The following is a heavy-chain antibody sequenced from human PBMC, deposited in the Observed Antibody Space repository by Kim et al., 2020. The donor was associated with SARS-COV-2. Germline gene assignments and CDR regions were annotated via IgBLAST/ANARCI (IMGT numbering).Heavy chain of an antibody. J-gene: IGHJ4*02. D-gene: IGHD1-1*01. Sequence: GGSLRLSCAASGFIFNNFVMNWVRRAPGKGLEWVSSSSGTGLTTYYSDSVKGRFTISRDNSKNTLYLQMDSLGVEDTAVYYCARHDAVHNPPFFHFWGQGSLVTVVS. CDR2: SSGTGLTT. V-gene: IGHV3-23*01. CDR3: ARHDAVHNPPFFHF. CDR1: GFIFNNFV.